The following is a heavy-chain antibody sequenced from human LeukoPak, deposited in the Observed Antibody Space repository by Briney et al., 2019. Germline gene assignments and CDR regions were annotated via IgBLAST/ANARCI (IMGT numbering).Heavy chain of an antibody. Sequence: PSETLSLTCTVSGGSISSYYWSWIRQPAGKGLEWIGRIYTSGSTNYNPSLKSRVTMSVDTSKNQFSLKLSSVTAADTAVYYCARVVPHCSSTSCYEEWIDYWGQGTLVTVSS. CDR3: ARVVPHCSSTSCYEEWIDY. J-gene: IGHJ4*02. V-gene: IGHV4-4*07. CDR1: GGSISSYY. D-gene: IGHD2-2*01. CDR2: IYTSGST.